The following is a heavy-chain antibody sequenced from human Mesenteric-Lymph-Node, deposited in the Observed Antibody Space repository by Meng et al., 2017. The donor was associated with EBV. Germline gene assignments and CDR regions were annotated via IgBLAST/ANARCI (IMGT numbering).Heavy chain of an antibody. CDR1: GCSIIRCNW. V-gene: IGHV4-4*02. CDR2: IYHSGST. Sequence: VPLPVPAPGLVEPDGPLALPCAVSGCSIIRCNWWSWVRQPPGKGLEWIGEIYHSGSTNYNPSLKSRVTISVDKSKNQFSLNLSSVTAADTAVYYCARVGQWLPIDYWGQGTLVTVSS. CDR3: ARVGQWLPIDY. J-gene: IGHJ4*02. D-gene: IGHD6-19*01.